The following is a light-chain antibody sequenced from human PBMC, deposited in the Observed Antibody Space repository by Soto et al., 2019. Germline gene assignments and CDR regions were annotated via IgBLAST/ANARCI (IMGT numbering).Light chain of an antibody. J-gene: IGKJ1*01. V-gene: IGKV3-11*01. CDR3: QQRSNWPPTWT. Sequence: EIVLPQSPATLSLSPGERATLSCRASQSVSSYLAWYQQKPGQAPRLLIYHASNRAPGIPARFSGSGSGTDFTLTISSLEPEDFEVYSCQQRSNWPPTWTFGQGTKVEIK. CDR2: HAS. CDR1: QSVSSY.